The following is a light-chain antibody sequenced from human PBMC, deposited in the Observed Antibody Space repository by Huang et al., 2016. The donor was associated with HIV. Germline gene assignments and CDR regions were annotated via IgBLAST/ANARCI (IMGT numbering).Light chain of an antibody. CDR1: QSVTSSS. CDR2: GAS. Sequence: EIVLTQSPGTLSLSLGERATLSCRASQSVTSSSLTWYQHKPGQAPRLLIYGASSSATGIPDRFSGSGSGTDFTLTISRLEPEDFAVYYCQQYGSSPLTFGGGTKVEIK. V-gene: IGKV3-20*01. J-gene: IGKJ4*01. CDR3: QQYGSSPLT.